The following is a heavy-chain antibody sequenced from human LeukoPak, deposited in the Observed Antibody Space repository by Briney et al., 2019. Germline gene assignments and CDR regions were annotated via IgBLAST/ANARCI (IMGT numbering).Heavy chain of an antibody. CDR1: GFTFSTYG. CDR2: IWYDGSNK. V-gene: IGHV3-33*06. J-gene: IGHJ3*02. D-gene: IGHD4-17*01. Sequence: GGSLRLSCAASGFTFSTYGMHWVRQAPGKGLEWVAVIWYDGSNKYYADSVKGRFTISRDNSKNTLYLQMNSLRAEDTALYYCAKVRYGDYSAFDIWGQGTMVTVSS. CDR3: AKVRYGDYSAFDI.